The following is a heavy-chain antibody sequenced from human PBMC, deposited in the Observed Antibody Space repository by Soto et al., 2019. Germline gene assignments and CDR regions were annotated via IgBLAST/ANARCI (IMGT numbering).Heavy chain of an antibody. J-gene: IGHJ4*02. CDR3: ARQYYYDSSGYYYGSFDY. CDR1: GGTFSSYT. Sequence: QVQLVQSGAEVKKPGSSVKVSCKASGGTFSSYTISWVRQAPGQGLEWMGRIIPILGIANYAQKFQGRVTITADKSTSTAYMELSSLTSEDTAVYYCARQYYYDSSGYYYGSFDYWGQGTLVTVSS. V-gene: IGHV1-69*02. D-gene: IGHD3-22*01. CDR2: IIPILGIA.